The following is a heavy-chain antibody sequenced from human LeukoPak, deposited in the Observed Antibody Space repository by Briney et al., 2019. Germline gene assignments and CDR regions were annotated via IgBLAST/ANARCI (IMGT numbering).Heavy chain of an antibody. CDR2: ISYDGSNK. CDR3: AREFGGRDRSGWQYATDY. D-gene: IGHD6-19*01. V-gene: IGHV3-30*03. CDR1: GNTFSRYW. J-gene: IGHJ4*02. Sequence: PGGSLRLSCVSSGNTFSRYWMNWVRQAPGKGLEWVAVISYDGSNKYYADSVKGRFTISRDNSKNTLYLQMNSPRAEDTAVYYCAREFGGRDRSGWQYATDYWGQGTLVTVSS.